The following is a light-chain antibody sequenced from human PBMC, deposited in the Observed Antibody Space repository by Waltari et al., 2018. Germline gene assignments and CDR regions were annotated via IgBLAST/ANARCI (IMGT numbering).Light chain of an antibody. CDR2: EAS. V-gene: IGKV1-5*03. Sequence: DIQMTQSHSTLSASVGDRVTITCRASQSISSWLAWYQQKPGKATKLLIYEASTLQSGVPSSFICSVSGTDFTLTISSLQPNDFATYYCQQFNSYSSVTFGQGTRLEIQ. CDR3: QQFNSYSSVT. CDR1: QSISSW. J-gene: IGKJ5*01.